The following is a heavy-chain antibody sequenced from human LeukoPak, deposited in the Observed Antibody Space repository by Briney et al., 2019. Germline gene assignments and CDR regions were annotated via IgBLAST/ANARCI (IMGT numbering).Heavy chain of an antibody. Sequence: ASVKVSCKASGYTFIVYYMHWVRQATGQGLEWMGWINPNSGGTRYAQKFQGRVTMTRDTSITTAYMELSSLISDDTAVYYCASEGLYYGQRAFDIWGQGTMVTVSS. CDR2: INPNSGGT. V-gene: IGHV1-2*02. CDR3: ASEGLYYGQRAFDI. CDR1: GYTFIVYY. D-gene: IGHD4-17*01. J-gene: IGHJ3*02.